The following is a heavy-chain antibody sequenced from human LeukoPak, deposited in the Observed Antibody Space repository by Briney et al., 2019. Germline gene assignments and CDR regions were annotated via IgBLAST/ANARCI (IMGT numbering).Heavy chain of an antibody. J-gene: IGHJ4*02. V-gene: IGHV4-38-2*01. CDR3: ARVIAAAGTGWVDY. Sequence: PSETLSLTCAVSGYSISTCYYWGWIRQPPGEGLEWIGNVFHSGSTYYNPSLKSRVTMSVDTSKNQFSLKLTSVTAADTAVYYCARVIAAAGTGWVDYWGQGTLVTVSS. D-gene: IGHD6-13*01. CDR2: VFHSGST. CDR1: GYSISTCYY.